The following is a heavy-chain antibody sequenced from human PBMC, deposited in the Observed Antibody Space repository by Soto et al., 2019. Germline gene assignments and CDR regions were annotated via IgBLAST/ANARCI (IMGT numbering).Heavy chain of an antibody. CDR3: ARGWYSSGWYFDS. D-gene: IGHD6-19*01. V-gene: IGHV3-21*05. Sequence: EVQLVESGGDLVQPGGSLRLSCAASRFTFSDYSMNWVRQAPGKGLEWVSYISDSSSYINYADSVKGRFTISRDNAKNSLYLQMNSLRAEDTAVYYCARGWYSSGWYFDSWGQGTLVTVSS. CDR2: ISDSSSYI. CDR1: RFTFSDYS. J-gene: IGHJ4*02.